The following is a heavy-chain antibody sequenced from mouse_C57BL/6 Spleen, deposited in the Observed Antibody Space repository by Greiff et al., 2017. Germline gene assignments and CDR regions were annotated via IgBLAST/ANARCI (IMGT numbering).Heavy chain of an antibody. D-gene: IGHD3-2*02. Sequence: QVQLQQSGPELVKPGASVKISCKASGYAFSSSWMNWVKQRPGKGLEWIGRIYPGDGDTNYNGKFKGKATLTADKSSSTAYMQLSSLTSEDSAVYFCARWGGSSGYLDYWGQGTTLTVSS. J-gene: IGHJ2*01. V-gene: IGHV1-82*01. CDR1: GYAFSSSW. CDR2: IYPGDGDT. CDR3: ARWGGSSGYLDY.